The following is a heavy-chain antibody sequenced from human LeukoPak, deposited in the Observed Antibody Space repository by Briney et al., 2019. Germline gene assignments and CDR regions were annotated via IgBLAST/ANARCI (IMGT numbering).Heavy chain of an antibody. CDR3: ARGLRVDIAQSSPKYNYYMDV. D-gene: IGHD2-2*03. CDR1: GGSFSGYY. V-gene: IGHV4-34*01. CDR2: INHRGST. Sequence: SETLSLTCAVYGGSFSGYYWSWMRQPPGKGLEWNGEINHRGSTNYNPSLKSRVTISVDTSKNQFSLKLSSVTAADTAVYYCARGLRVDIAQSSPKYNYYMDVWGKGTTVAVSS. J-gene: IGHJ6*03.